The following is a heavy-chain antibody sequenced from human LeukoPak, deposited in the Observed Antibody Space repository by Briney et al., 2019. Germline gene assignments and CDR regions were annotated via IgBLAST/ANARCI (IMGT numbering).Heavy chain of an antibody. CDR1: GFTFSSYW. J-gene: IGHJ4*02. V-gene: IGHV3-7*01. Sequence: GGSLRLSCAVSGFTFSSYWMSWVRQAPGNGPEWVANIKEGESEKNYVDSVKGRFTISRDSAKNSLYLQMNSLRAEDTAVYYCARVGSGSSYRPFDYWGQGTLVTVSS. CDR2: IKEGESEK. D-gene: IGHD3-10*01. CDR3: ARVGSGSSYRPFDY.